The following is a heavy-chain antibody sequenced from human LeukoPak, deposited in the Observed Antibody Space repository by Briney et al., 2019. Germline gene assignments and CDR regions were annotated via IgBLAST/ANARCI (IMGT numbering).Heavy chain of an antibody. CDR3: AKDVMNSGSWGDY. Sequence: PGASLRLSCAASGFTFSSHAMSWVRQAPGKGLEWVSAISGSGGSTYYADSVKGRFTISRDNSKNTLYLQMNSLRGEDTAVYYCAKDVMNSGSWGDYGGWGTLATVTA. D-gene: IGHD1-26*01. V-gene: IGHV3-23*01. CDR1: GFTFSSHA. CDR2: ISGSGGST. J-gene: IGHJ4*02.